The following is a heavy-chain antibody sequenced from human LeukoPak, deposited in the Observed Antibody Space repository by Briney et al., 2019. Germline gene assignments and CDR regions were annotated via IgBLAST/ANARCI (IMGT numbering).Heavy chain of an antibody. CDR2: INWNGGKI. CDR1: GSTFDDYA. V-gene: IGHV3-9*03. Sequence: QPGGSLRLSCAASGSTFDDYAMHWIRQAPGKGLEWVSGINWNGGKIGYADSVKGRFTISRDSAKSSLYLQMNTLRAEDMAFYYCAKALSSSFTGSSWEYWGQGTLVTVSS. D-gene: IGHD6-6*01. CDR3: AKALSSSFTGSSWEY. J-gene: IGHJ4*02.